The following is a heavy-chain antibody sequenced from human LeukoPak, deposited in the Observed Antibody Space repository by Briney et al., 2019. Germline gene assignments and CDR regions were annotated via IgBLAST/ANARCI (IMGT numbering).Heavy chain of an antibody. CDR2: IYYSGSN. Sequence: SQTLSLTCTVSGGATSSGDYYWSWIRQPPGKGLEWIGCIYYSGSNFLNPSLKSRITLSVDTAKNQFSLKLRSVTASDTAVYYCALVSGSDLTFDYSGQGTLVTVSS. J-gene: IGHJ4*02. V-gene: IGHV4-30-4*01. D-gene: IGHD5-12*01. CDR3: ALVSGSDLTFDY. CDR1: GGATSSGDYY.